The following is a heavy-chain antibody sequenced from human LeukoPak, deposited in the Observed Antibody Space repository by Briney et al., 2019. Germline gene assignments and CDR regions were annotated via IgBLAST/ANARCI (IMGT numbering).Heavy chain of an antibody. CDR1: GFTFSSYA. J-gene: IGHJ2*01. CDR3: AKDGGILPPAFVNTNWYFDL. V-gene: IGHV3-23*01. CDR2: ISGSGGST. Sequence: GGSLRLSCAASGFTFSSYAMSWVRQAPGKGLEWVSAISGSGGSTYYADSVKGRFTISRDNSKNTLYLQMNSLRAEDTAVYYCAKDGGILPPAFVNTNWYFDLWGRGTLVTVSS. D-gene: IGHD2/OR15-2a*01.